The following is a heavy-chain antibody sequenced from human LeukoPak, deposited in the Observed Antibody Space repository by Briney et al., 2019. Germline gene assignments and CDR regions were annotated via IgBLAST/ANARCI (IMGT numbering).Heavy chain of an antibody. V-gene: IGHV5-51*01. Sequence: GESLKISCKGSGYSFTNYWIGWVRQMPGKGLEWMGIIYPGDSDTRYSPSFEGQVTISADKSINTAYLQWRSLKASDTAIYYCARLNIPSSPTQYDYYFDYWGQGTLVTVSS. CDR2: IYPGDSDT. D-gene: IGHD2-2*01. CDR3: ARLNIPSSPTQYDYYFDY. CDR1: GYSFTNYW. J-gene: IGHJ4*02.